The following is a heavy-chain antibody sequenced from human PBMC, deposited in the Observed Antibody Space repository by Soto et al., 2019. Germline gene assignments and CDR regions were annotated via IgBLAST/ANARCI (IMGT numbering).Heavy chain of an antibody. V-gene: IGHV3-33*01. Sequence: QVQLVESGGGVVQPGRSLRLSCAASGFTFSSYGMHWVRQAPGKGLEWVAVIWYDGSNKYYADSVKGRFTISRDNSKNTLYLHMNSLRAEDTAVYYCAREGVPAASDYWGQGTLVTVSS. CDR1: GFTFSSYG. CDR3: AREGVPAASDY. J-gene: IGHJ4*02. D-gene: IGHD2-2*01. CDR2: IWYDGSNK.